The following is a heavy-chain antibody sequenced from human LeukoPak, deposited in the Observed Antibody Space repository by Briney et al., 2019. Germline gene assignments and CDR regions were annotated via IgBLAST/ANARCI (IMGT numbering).Heavy chain of an antibody. J-gene: IGHJ4*02. CDR2: IYYDGSNE. Sequence: GGSLRLSCAASGFTFSSYGMHWVRQAPGKGLEWVAVIYYDGSNEQYTDSVKGRFTISRDSSKNTLYLQMNSLRGEDTAVYYCAKDRVYNYGGGTNSDYWGQGTLVTVSS. CDR1: GFTFSSYG. V-gene: IGHV3-33*06. D-gene: IGHD5-24*01. CDR3: AKDRVYNYGGGTNSDY.